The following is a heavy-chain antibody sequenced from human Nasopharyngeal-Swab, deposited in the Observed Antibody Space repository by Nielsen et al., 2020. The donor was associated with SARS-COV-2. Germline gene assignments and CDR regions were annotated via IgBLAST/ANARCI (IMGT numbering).Heavy chain of an antibody. CDR1: GFTFSSYA. V-gene: IGHV3-30-3*01. CDR3: ARDGIPVTTSREVHY. J-gene: IGHJ4*02. CDR2: ISYDGSNK. Sequence: GGSLRLSCAASGFTFSSYAMHWVRQAPGKGLEWVAVISYDGSNKYYADSVKGRFTISRDNSKNTLYLQMNSLRAEDTAVYYCARDGIPVTTSREVHYWGQGTLVTVSS. D-gene: IGHD4-11*01.